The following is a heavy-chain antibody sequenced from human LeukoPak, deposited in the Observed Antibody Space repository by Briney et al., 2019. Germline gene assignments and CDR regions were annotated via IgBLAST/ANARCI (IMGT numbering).Heavy chain of an antibody. CDR3: ARDRDEYNNSEDAFDI. CDR2: TTTSGTYQ. Sequence: GGSLGLSCAASGFTFSSYSMNWVRQAPGKGLEWVASTTTSGTYQYYADSLKGRFTISRDNAKNSLYLQMNSLRAEDTAIYYCARDRDEYNNSEDAFDIWGQGTKVTVSS. D-gene: IGHD1-14*01. CDR1: GFTFSSYS. J-gene: IGHJ3*02. V-gene: IGHV3-21*01.